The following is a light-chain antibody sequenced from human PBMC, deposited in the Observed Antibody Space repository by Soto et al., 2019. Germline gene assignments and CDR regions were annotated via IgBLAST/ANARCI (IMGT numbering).Light chain of an antibody. J-gene: IGLJ3*02. CDR3: SSYTSGSTWV. Sequence: QSALTQPASVSGSPGQSITISCTGTSSDVGGYNYVSWYQQHPGKAPKLMIYEVSNRPSGVSNRFSGSKSGNTGSLTISGLQAEDEADYYCSSYTSGSTWVFGGGTKLTVL. CDR2: EVS. CDR1: SSDVGGYNY. V-gene: IGLV2-14*01.